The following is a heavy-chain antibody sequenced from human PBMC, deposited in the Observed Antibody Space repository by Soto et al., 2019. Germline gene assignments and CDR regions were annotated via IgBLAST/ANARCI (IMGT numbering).Heavy chain of an antibody. J-gene: IGHJ4*02. CDR1: GFTFSSYA. CDR3: AKDLLSGWYESAFDY. Sequence: GSLRLSCAASGFTFSSYAMSWVRQAPGKGLEWVSAISGSGGSTYYADSVKGRFTISRDNSKNTLYLQMNSLRAEDTAVYYCAKDLLSGWYESAFDYWGQGTLVTVSS. CDR2: ISGSGGST. D-gene: IGHD6-19*01. V-gene: IGHV3-23*01.